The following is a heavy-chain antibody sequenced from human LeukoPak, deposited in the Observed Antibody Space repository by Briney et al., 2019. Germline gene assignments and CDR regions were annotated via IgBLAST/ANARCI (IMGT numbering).Heavy chain of an antibody. CDR1: GFTFSDYY. D-gene: IGHD6-13*01. J-gene: IGHJ5*02. CDR3: ARAVQQQLAFDP. CDR2: ISSSGSTI. V-gene: IGHV3-11*04. Sequence: GGSLRLSCAASGFTFSDYYMSWIRQAPGKGLERVSYISSSGSTIYYADSVKGRFTISRDNAKNSLYLQMNSLRAEDTAVYYCARAVQQQLAFDPWGQGTLVTVSS.